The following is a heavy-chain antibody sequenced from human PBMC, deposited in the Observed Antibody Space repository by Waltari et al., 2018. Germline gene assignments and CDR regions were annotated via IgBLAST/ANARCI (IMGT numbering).Heavy chain of an antibody. CDR2: ISGSGGSP. D-gene: IGHD6-25*01. J-gene: IGHJ3*02. V-gene: IGHV3-23*04. CDR3: AKDRRRTPDGDAFDI. CDR1: GFTFSSYA. Sequence: EVQLVESGGGLVQPGGSLRLSCAASGFTFSSYAMSWVRQAPGRGRGWVSAISGSGGSPYCPDSVKGRFTISRDNSKNTLYLQMNGLRAEDTAIYYCAKDRRRTPDGDAFDIWGQGTMVTVSS.